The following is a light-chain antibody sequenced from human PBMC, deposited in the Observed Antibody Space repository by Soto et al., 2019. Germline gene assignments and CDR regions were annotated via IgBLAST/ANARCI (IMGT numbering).Light chain of an antibody. CDR3: HQADTFPLI. CDR1: QGISSC. J-gene: IGKJ4*01. V-gene: IGKV1-12*01. CDR2: AAS. Sequence: DIQMTQSPSSVSASVGDRVTITCQASQGISSCLAWYQQKPGKAPNLLIYAASTLQRGVPSRFSGSGSGTDVTLTIISLLPEEFASSYCHQADTFPLIFGGGTKVEIK.